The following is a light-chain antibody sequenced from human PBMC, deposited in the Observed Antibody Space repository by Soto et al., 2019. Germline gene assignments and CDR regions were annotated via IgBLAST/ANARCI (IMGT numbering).Light chain of an antibody. CDR2: GAS. CDR1: RHVYINA. J-gene: IGKJ3*01. V-gene: IGKV3-20*01. Sequence: VVLTQSPATLSLSPGERATLSCRASRHVYINALAWYQQKPGRTPTLLIFGASTRATDIPDRFRGTGSGTDFSLTINGVEPEDSAVYYCQQYGASPFTFGPGTRVEI. CDR3: QQYGASPFT.